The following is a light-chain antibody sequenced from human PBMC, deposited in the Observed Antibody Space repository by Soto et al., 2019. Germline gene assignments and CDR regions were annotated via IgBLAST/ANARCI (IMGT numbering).Light chain of an antibody. CDR3: QQYYDWPIT. CDR1: QSISNL. CDR2: GAS. J-gene: IGKJ5*01. V-gene: IGKV3-15*01. Sequence: EIVMTQSPATLSVSPGERATLSCRASQSISNLLAWYQQKPGQAPRLLMYGASTRATGFPDRFSDSGSGTEFTLTISSLHSEDFAVYYCQQYYDWPITFGQGTRLEIK.